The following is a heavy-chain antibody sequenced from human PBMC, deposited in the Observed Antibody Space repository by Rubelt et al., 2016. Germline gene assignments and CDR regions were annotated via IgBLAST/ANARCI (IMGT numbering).Heavy chain of an antibody. CDR2: INPNSGGT. J-gene: IGHJ4*02. Sequence: QVQLVQSGAEVKKPGASVKVSCKASGYTFTGYYMHWVRQAPGQGLEWMGWINPNSGGTNYARKFQGRVTRTRDTSISTAYMGLSRLRADDTAVYYCARFAIGGHSSGYLFDYWGQGTLVTVSS. D-gene: IGHD3-22*01. V-gene: IGHV1-2*02. CDR3: ARFAIGGHSSGYLFDY. CDR1: GYTFTGYY.